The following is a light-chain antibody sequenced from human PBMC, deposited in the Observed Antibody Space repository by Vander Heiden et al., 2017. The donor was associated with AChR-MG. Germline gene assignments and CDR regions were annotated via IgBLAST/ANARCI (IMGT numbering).Light chain of an antibody. CDR3: QQSHSSLWT. V-gene: IGKV1-39*01. Sequence: DIQMAQSPSSLSASVGDRVTITCRASESVRSYLNWYQQKPGKAPKLLISAASNLQSGVPSRFSGSGAGTDFTLTISSLQPEDSATYYCQQSHSSLWTFGQGTTVEVK. CDR1: ESVRSY. J-gene: IGKJ1*01. CDR2: AAS.